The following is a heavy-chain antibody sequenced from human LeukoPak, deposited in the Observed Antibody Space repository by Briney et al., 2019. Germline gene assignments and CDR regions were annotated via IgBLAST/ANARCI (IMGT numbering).Heavy chain of an antibody. CDR3: ANGVFQGGYWDSGNFDD. Sequence: GPTLMYPTPALTMTCTFSGCLLTTSGAGVGWIRQLPGKGPASHALIHRDNDRRYSPSLRSRLTMTKDTSKNQVVLTMTNMDPVDTATYYCANGVFQGGYWDSGNFDDWGQGITVTVAS. V-gene: IGHV2-5*02. CDR2: IHRDNDR. D-gene: IGHD2-8*02. CDR1: GCLLTTSGAG. J-gene: IGHJ4*02.